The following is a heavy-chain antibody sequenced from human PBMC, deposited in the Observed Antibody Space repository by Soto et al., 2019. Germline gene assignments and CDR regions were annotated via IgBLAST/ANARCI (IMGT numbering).Heavy chain of an antibody. CDR1: GGSFSCYY. D-gene: IGHD3-22*01. Sequence: PSETLSLTCAVYGGSFSCYYWSWIRQPPGKGLEWIGEINHSGSTNYNPSLKSRVTISVDTSKNQFSLKLSSVTAADTAVYYCARGRGYYYDSSGYRYYFDYWGQGTLVTVSS. V-gene: IGHV4-34*01. J-gene: IGHJ4*02. CDR3: ARGRGYYYDSSGYRYYFDY. CDR2: INHSGST.